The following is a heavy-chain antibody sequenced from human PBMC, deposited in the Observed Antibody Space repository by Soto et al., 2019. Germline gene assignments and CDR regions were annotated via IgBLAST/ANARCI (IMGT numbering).Heavy chain of an antibody. D-gene: IGHD3-3*01. Sequence: PGGSPGLSSAASGFTFSIYGMHWVRQAPGKGLEWVAVISYDGSNKYYADSVKGRFTISRDNSKNTLYLQMNSLRAEDTAVYYCAKGWSLLRFLEWLRYGMDVWGQGPLVTFSS. J-gene: IGHJ6*02. CDR3: AKGWSLLRFLEWLRYGMDV. CDR2: ISYDGSNK. V-gene: IGHV3-30*18. CDR1: GFTFSIYG.